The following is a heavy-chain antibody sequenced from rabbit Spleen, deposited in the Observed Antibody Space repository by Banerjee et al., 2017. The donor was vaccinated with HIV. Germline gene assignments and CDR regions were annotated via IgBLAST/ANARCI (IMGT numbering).Heavy chain of an antibody. CDR1: GIDFSSCYY. V-gene: IGHV1S45*01. CDR3: ARAGEGGDGYLNL. D-gene: IGHD5-1*01. CDR2: IEGGSSAFS. J-gene: IGHJ4*01. Sequence: QEQLVESGGGLVKPGASLTLTCKASGIDFSSCYYMCWVRQAPGKGLEWIACIEGGSSAFSYFASWAKGRFTISKTSSTTVTLQMTGLTAADTATYFCARAGEGGDGYLNLWGQGTLVTVS.